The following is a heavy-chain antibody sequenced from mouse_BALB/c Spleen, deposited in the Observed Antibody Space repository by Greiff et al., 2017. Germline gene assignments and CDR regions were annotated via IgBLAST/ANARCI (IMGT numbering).Heavy chain of an antibody. CDR1: GYTFSSYW. J-gene: IGHJ4*01. V-gene: IGHV1-9*01. D-gene: IGHD1-2*01. CDR3: ARTPLLRLYAMDY. CDR2: ILPGSGST. Sequence: VQLQQSGAELMKPGASVKISCKATGYTFSSYWIEWVKQRPGHGLEWIGEILPGSGSTNYNQKFKDKATLTADKSSSTAYMQLSSLTSEDSAVYYCARTPLLRLYAMDYWGQGTSVTVSS.